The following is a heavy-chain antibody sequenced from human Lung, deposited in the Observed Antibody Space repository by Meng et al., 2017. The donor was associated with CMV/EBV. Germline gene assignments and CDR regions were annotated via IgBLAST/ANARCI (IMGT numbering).Heavy chain of an antibody. CDR3: VTGLPNNDY. CDR1: GLAFRKFA. CDR2: ASFDVNDDK. V-gene: IGHV3-30*04. J-gene: IGHJ4*02. Sequence: GESLKISCVVSGLAFRKFALHWVRQAPDKGLEWVGVASFDVNDDKYYADSVEGRFTISRDNSKNTFFLEMNSLRPEDTATYFCVTGLPNNDYWGQGLVVTVSS. D-gene: IGHD2-21*01.